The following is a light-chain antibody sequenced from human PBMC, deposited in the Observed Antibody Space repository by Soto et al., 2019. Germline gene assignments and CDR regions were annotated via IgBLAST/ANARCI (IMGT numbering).Light chain of an antibody. J-gene: IGLJ1*01. CDR1: SSDVGGYNY. CDR2: EVS. CDR3: SSYTSSSIDYV. Sequence: QSALTQPASVSGSPGQSITISCTGTSSDVGGYNYVSWYQQHPGKAPKLMIYEVSNRPSGVSNRFSGSKSGTTASLTISGLQAEDAADYYCSSYTSSSIDYVFGTGTKLTVL. V-gene: IGLV2-14*01.